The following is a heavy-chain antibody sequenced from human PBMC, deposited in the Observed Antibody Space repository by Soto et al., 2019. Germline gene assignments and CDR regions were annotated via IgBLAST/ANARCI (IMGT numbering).Heavy chain of an antibody. J-gene: IGHJ4*02. CDR1: GGTFSSYA. CDR3: ARARDGGSYHFDY. V-gene: IGHV1-69*13. D-gene: IGHD1-26*01. Sequence: SSVKVSCKASGGTFSSYAISWVRQAPGQGLEWMGGIIPIFGTANYAQKFQGRVTITADESTSTAYMELSRLRSEDTAVYYCARARDGGSYHFDYWGQGTLVTVSS. CDR2: IIPIFGTA.